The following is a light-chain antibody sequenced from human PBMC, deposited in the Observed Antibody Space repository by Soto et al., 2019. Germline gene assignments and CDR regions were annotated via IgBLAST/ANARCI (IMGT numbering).Light chain of an antibody. CDR3: QQLNTYPYT. CDR1: QGIGSY. Sequence: IPLTQSPSSLSASVGDRVTITCRASQGIGSYLAWYQQKPGKAPELLIYAASTLQSGVPSRFSGSGSGTDFTLTISSLQPEDFATYYCQQLNTYPYTFGQGTKLEIK. J-gene: IGKJ2*01. CDR2: AAS. V-gene: IGKV1-9*01.